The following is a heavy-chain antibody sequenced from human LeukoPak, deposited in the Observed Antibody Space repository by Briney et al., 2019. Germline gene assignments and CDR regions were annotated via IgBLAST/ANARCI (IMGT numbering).Heavy chain of an antibody. D-gene: IGHD6-13*01. CDR3: AKVPPSITAAGNWLDP. CDR1: GYTFTAYY. Sequence: GASVKVSCKVSGYTFTAYYIHWVRQAPGQGLEWMGRINPNTGGTNYAQKFQGRVTMTRDTSITTAYMELSRLTSDDTAIYYCAKVPPSITAAGNWLDPWGQGALVTVSS. CDR2: INPNTGGT. J-gene: IGHJ5*02. V-gene: IGHV1-2*06.